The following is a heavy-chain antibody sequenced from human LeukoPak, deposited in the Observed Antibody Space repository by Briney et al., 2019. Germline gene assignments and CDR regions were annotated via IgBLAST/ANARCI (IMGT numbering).Heavy chain of an antibody. CDR2: IYPGDSDI. Sequence: GGSLKISCKGSEYSFTSYWIAWVRQMPGKGLEWMGIIYPGDSDIRYSPSFQGQVTISADKSISTAYLQWSSLKASDTAMYYCARYEEYYGMDVWGQGTTVTVSS. D-gene: IGHD3-16*01. CDR3: ARYEEYYGMDV. J-gene: IGHJ6*02. CDR1: EYSFTSYW. V-gene: IGHV5-51*01.